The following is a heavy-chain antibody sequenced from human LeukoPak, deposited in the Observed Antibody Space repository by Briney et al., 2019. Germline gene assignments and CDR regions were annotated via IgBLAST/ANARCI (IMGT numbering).Heavy chain of an antibody. CDR1: GGSISSNNW. V-gene: IGHV4-4*02. J-gene: IGHJ4*02. CDR2: IYNSGST. Sequence: SETLSLTCAVSGGSISSNNWWSWVRQTPGKGLEWIGEIYNSGSTNYNPSLKSRVTISVDTSKNQFSLRLSSVTAADTAVYYCATWRTAKTGFDYWGQGTLVTVSS. D-gene: IGHD1-1*01. CDR3: ATWRTAKTGFDY.